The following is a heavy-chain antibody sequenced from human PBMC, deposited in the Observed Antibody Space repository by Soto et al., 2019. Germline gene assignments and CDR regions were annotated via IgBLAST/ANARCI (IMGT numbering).Heavy chain of an antibody. CDR3: ARYATTWGYFDY. Sequence: PSETLSLTCTVSGGSISSGGYYWSWIRQHPGKGLEWIGYIYYSGSTYYNPSLKSRVTISVDTSKNQFSLKLSSVTAADTAVYYCARYATTWGYFDYWGQGTLVTVSS. CDR2: IYYSGST. CDR1: GGSISSGGYY. J-gene: IGHJ4*02. D-gene: IGHD1-26*01. V-gene: IGHV4-31*03.